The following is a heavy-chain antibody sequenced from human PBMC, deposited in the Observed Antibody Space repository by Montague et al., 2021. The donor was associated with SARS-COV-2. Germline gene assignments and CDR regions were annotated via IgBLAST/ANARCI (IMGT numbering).Heavy chain of an antibody. CDR3: ARQKMGSVTIFGVVMHDMWFDP. CDR2: IYYSGST. J-gene: IGHJ5*02. D-gene: IGHD3-3*01. V-gene: IGHV4-39*01. CDR1: GGSISSSSYY. Sequence: SETLSLTCTVSGGSISSSSYYWGWIRQPPGKGLEWIGNIYYSGSTYYNPSLKSRVTISVDTSKNQFSLKLSSVTAADTAVYYCARQKMGSVTIFGVVMHDMWFDPWGQGTLVTVSS.